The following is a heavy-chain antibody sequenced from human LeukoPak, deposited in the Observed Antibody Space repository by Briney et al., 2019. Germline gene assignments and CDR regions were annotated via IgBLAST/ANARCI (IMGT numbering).Heavy chain of an antibody. Sequence: GGSLRLSCAASGFTFSNAWRSWVRQAPGKGLEWVGRIKSKTDGGTTDYAAPVKGRFTISRDDSKNTLYLQMNSLKTEDTAVYYCTTKEYSEGFYFDYWGQGTLVTVSS. CDR3: TTKEYSEGFYFDY. CDR2: IKSKTDGGTT. CDR1: GFTFSNAW. J-gene: IGHJ4*02. D-gene: IGHD5-18*01. V-gene: IGHV3-15*01.